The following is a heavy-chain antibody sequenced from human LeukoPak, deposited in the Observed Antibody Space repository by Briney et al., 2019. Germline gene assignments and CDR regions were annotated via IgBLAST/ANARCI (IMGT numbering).Heavy chain of an antibody. CDR2: INHSGIT. CDR3: ARSYNYKSSGYGDFDY. D-gene: IGHD3-22*01. Sequence: SETLSLTCAVYGGSFSGYYWSWIRQPPGKGLEWIGEINHSGITNYNPSLKSRVTISVDTSKNQFSLKLTSVTAADTAVYYCARSYNYKSSGYGDFDYSGQGALVAVST. V-gene: IGHV4-34*01. J-gene: IGHJ4*02. CDR1: GGSFSGYY.